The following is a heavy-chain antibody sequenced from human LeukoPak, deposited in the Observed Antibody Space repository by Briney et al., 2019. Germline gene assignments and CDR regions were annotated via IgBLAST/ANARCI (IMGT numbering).Heavy chain of an antibody. CDR1: GFTFDDYA. V-gene: IGHV3-9*01. CDR2: ISWNSGSI. D-gene: IGHD3-9*01. J-gene: IGHJ4*02. CDR3: AKDIAHDILTGYYGPFDY. Sequence: AGGSLRLSCAASGFTFDDYAMHWVRQAPGKGLEWVSGISWNSGSIGYADSVKGRFTISRDNAKNSLYLQMNSLRAEDTALYYCAKDIAHDILTGYYGPFDYWGQGTLVTVSS.